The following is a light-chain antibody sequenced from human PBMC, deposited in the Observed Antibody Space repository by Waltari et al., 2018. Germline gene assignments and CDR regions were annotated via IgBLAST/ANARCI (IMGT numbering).Light chain of an antibody. J-gene: IGLJ2*01. Sequence: QSALTQPPSASGSPGQSVTISCPGTSSDVGNYNYVSWFQQHPGKAPKLMIYEVTTRPSGVPDRFSGSKSGNPASLTVSGLQAEDEADYYCSSYAAGDIWIFGGGTKLTVL. V-gene: IGLV2-8*01. CDR2: EVT. CDR1: SSDVGNYNY. CDR3: SSYAAGDIWI.